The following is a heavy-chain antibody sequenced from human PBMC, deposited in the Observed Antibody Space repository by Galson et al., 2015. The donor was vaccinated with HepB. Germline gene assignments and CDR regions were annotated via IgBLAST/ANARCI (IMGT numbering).Heavy chain of an antibody. CDR3: AREYGGDYSSSWYFAFDI. D-gene: IGHD6-13*01. V-gene: IGHV1-2*06. J-gene: IGHJ3*02. CDR2: INPNSGGT. Sequence: SVKVSCKASGYSFTGYHTGYYMHWVRQAPGQGLEWMGRINPNSGGTNHAQTFQGRVTLTRDTSIGTAYMELSRLTSDDTAVYYCAREYGGDYSSSWYFAFDIWGQGTMVTVSS. CDR1: GYSFTGYHTGYY.